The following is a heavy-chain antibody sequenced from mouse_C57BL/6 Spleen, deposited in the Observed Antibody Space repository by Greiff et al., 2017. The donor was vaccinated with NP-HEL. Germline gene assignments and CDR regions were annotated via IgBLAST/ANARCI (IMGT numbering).Heavy chain of an antibody. V-gene: IGHV5-4*01. CDR2: ISDGGSYT. D-gene: IGHD2-4*01. J-gene: IGHJ2*01. CDR3: ARDHDYDDD. Sequence: EVQLVESGGGLVKPGGSLKLSCAASGFTFSSYAMSWVRQTPEKRLEWVATISDGGSYTYYPDNVKGRFTISRDNAKNNLYLQMSHLKSEDTAMYYCARDHDYDDDWGQGTTRTVSS. CDR1: GFTFSSYA.